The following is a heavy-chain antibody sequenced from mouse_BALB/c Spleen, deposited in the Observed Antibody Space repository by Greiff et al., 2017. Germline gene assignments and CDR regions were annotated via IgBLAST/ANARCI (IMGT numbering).Heavy chain of an antibody. J-gene: IGHJ4*01. V-gene: IGHV1-14*01. CDR3: AGSSYAMDY. CDR2: INPYNDGT. Sequence: EVQGVESGPELVKPGASVKMSCKASGYTFTSYVMHWVKQKPGQGLEWIGYINPYNDGTKYNEKFKGKAALTSDKSSSTAYMELSSLTSEDSAVYYCAGSSYAMDYWGQGTSVTVSS. D-gene: IGHD1-1*01. CDR1: GYTFTSYV.